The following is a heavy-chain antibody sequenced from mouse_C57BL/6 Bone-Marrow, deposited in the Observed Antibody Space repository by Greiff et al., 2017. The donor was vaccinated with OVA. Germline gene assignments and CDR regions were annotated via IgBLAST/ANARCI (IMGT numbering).Heavy chain of an antibody. V-gene: IGHV1-81*01. D-gene: IGHD2-5*01. CDR3: ARGYSNYERHYFDY. J-gene: IGHJ2*01. CDR2: IYPRSGNT. Sequence: VVRPGASVKLSCKASGYTFTSYGISWVKQRTGQGLEWIGEIYPRSGNTYYNEKFKGKATLTADKSSSTAYMELRSLTSEDSAVYFCARGYSNYERHYFDYWGQGTTLTVSS. CDR1: GYTFTSYG.